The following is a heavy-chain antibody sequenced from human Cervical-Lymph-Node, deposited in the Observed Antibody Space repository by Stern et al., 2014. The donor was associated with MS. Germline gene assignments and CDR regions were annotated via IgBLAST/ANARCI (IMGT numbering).Heavy chain of an antibody. J-gene: IGHJ6*02. CDR1: GLTFRSNY. Sequence: VQLVESGGGLIQPGGSLRLSCAASGLTFRSNYMSWVRQAPGKGLEWVSVIYSAAGTYYAESVQGRFTISRENSKSTLFLQMNSLRAEDTAVYYCARVRLRTGSHFDMYVWGQGTTVTVSS. V-gene: IGHV3-53*01. CDR2: IYSAAGT. D-gene: IGHD5-12*01. CDR3: ARVRLRTGSHFDMYV.